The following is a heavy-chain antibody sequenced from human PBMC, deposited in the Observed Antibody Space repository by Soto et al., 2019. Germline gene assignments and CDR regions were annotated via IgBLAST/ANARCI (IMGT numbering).Heavy chain of an antibody. CDR2: VYYTGTT. J-gene: IGHJ4*02. V-gene: IGHV4-59*08. Sequence: SETLSLTCTVSGGSISGHYWSWIRQPPGKGLEWLGYVYYTGTTNYNPSLGSRVTLSVDTSKNQFSLRLTSVTAADTAVYYCARHIHNQGFEYYFDSWGQGTLVTVSS. CDR1: GGSISGHY. CDR3: ARHIHNQGFEYYFDS. D-gene: IGHD1-1*01.